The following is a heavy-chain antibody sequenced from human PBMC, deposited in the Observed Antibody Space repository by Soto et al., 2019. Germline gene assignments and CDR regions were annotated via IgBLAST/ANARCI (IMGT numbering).Heavy chain of an antibody. Sequence: GASVKVSCKASGYTFTNSGISWVRQAPGQGHEWMGWIGAYNGHTKYAQKLQGRVTMTTDTSTSTAYMELRSLKSDDTAVYYCAREDYYDSSGYLPVRYYFGMDVWGQGTTVTVSS. CDR1: GYTFTNSG. D-gene: IGHD3-22*01. V-gene: IGHV1-18*01. J-gene: IGHJ6*02. CDR3: AREDYYDSSGYLPVRYYFGMDV. CDR2: IGAYNGHT.